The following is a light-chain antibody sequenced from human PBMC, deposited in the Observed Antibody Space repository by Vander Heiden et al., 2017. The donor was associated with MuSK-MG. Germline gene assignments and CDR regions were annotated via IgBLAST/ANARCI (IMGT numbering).Light chain of an antibody. CDR1: QDISKY. CDR3: QQHDNVPLT. CDR2: DAS. J-gene: IGKJ4*01. V-gene: IGKV1-33*01. Sequence: DIQMTQSPSSLSASVGDRVTITCQASQDISKYLNWYQAKPGKAPKLLIYDASNLETGVPSRFSGSGSGTDFSFTISSLQPEDFATYYCQQHDNVPLTFGGGTKVEIK.